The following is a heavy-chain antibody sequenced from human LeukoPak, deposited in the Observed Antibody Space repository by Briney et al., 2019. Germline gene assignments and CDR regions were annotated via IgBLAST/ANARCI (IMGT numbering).Heavy chain of an antibody. Sequence: SQTLSLTCAISGDSVSSNSVTWNWIRQSPSRGLEWLGRTYYRSKWYNDYAVSVKSRITINPDTSKNQFSLQLNSVTPEDTAVYYCARDAYSSGSTGFDYWGQGTLVTVSS. J-gene: IGHJ4*02. CDR2: TYYRSKWYN. CDR1: GDSVSSNSVT. CDR3: ARDAYSSGSTGFDY. V-gene: IGHV6-1*01. D-gene: IGHD6-19*01.